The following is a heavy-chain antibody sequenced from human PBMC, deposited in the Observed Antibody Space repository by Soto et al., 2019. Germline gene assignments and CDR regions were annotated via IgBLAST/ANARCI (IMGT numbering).Heavy chain of an antibody. D-gene: IGHD2-2*01. J-gene: IGHJ4*02. CDR1: GYSFPNYW. CDR3: VREYTSSLTFDY. CDR2: IYPGDSDT. Sequence: GESLKISCEGSGYSFPNYWIGWVRQMPGKGLEWMGFIYPGDSDTKYNPSFQGQVTISVDKSLRTAYLQWSGLKASDTAMYYCVREYTSSLTFDYWGKGTLVTVSS. V-gene: IGHV5-51*01.